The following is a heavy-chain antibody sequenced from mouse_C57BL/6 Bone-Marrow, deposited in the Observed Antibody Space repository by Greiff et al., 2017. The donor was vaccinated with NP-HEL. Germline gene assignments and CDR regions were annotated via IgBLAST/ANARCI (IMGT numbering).Heavy chain of an antibody. CDR2: ISYDGSN. D-gene: IGHD2-3*01. CDR1: GYSITSGYY. V-gene: IGHV3-6*01. Sequence: EVKLQESGPGLVKPSQSLSLTCSVTGYSITSGYYWNWIRQFPGNNLEWMGYISYDGSNNYNPSLKNRISITRDTSKNQLFLKLNSVTTEDTATDYCARAYDGYHWYFDVWGTGTTVTVSS. J-gene: IGHJ1*03. CDR3: ARAYDGYHWYFDV.